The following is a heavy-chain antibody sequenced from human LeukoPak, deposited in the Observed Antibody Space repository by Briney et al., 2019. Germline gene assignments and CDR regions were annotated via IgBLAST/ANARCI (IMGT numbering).Heavy chain of an antibody. CDR3: AKGGSSPDQSSYGMDV. CDR2: ISGSGGST. CDR1: GCTFSSYA. J-gene: IGHJ6*02. V-gene: IGHV3-23*01. D-gene: IGHD6-6*01. Sequence: GGSLRLSCAASGCTFSSYAMSWVRQAPGKGLEWVSAISGSGGSTFNAASVKGRFPIHRDNSKNTLYLQMNHLRAEDTAVYSCAKGGSSPDQSSYGMDVWAQGPTVTVSS.